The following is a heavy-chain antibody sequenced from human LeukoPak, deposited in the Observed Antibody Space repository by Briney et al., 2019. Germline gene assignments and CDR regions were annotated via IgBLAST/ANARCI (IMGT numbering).Heavy chain of an antibody. V-gene: IGHV4-59*01. J-gene: IGHJ4*02. CDR3: VRANYFDY. Sequence: SETLSLTCTVSGGSINKYYWSWIRQPPGKGLEWIGDIYYSGSTNYNPSLKSRVTISVDTTKSQFSLKVSSVTAADTAVYYCVRANYFDYWGQGTLVTVSS. CDR1: GGSINKYY. CDR2: IYYSGST.